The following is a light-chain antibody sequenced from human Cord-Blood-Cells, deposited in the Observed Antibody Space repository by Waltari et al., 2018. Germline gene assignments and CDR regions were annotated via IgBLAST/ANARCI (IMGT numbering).Light chain of an antibody. CDR1: SNDVGRFHL. CDR3: GAYAGRSTVV. Sequence: QSALTQPGPVSGSPGQSITIYCPGTSNDVGRFHLGSCYHQHPHQAPTLMIYEGSKRPSGVSNRFSGSKSGNTSSLTVSGLQAEDEADYYCGAYAGRSTVVFGGGTKLTVL. J-gene: IGLJ2*01. V-gene: IGLV2-23*01. CDR2: EGS.